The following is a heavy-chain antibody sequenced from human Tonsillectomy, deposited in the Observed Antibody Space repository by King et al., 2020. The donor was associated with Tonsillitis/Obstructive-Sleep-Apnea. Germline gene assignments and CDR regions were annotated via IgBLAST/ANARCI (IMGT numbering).Heavy chain of an antibody. CDR3: ARAGLPERSGYEFDY. CDR2: IIPIFGTA. CDR1: GGTFSSYA. J-gene: IGHJ4*02. V-gene: IGHV1-69*01. D-gene: IGHD3-3*01. Sequence: VQLVESGAEVKKPGSSVKVSCKASGGTFSSYAISWVRQAPGQGLEWMGGIIPIFGTANYAQKFQGRVTVTADESTSTAYMELSSLRSEDTAMYYCARAGLPERSGYEFDYWGQGTLVTVSS.